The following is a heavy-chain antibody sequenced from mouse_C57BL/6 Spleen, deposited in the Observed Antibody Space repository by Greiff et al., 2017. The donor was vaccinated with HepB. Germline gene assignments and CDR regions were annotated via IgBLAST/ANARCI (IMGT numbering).Heavy chain of an antibody. Sequence: QVQLQQPGAELVKPGASVKLSCKASGYTFTSYWMHWVKQRPGQGLEWIGMIHPNSGSTNYNEKFKSKATLTVDKSSSTAYMQLSSLTSEDSAVYYCARSQTGALWYFDVWGTGTTVTVSS. CDR2: IHPNSGST. D-gene: IGHD4-1*01. J-gene: IGHJ1*03. V-gene: IGHV1-64*01. CDR1: GYTFTSYW. CDR3: ARSQTGALWYFDV.